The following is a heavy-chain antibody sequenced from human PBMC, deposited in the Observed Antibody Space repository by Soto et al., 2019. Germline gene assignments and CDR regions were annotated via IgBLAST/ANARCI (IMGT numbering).Heavy chain of an antibody. CDR3: AKDAEMHATRLLSFFALAL. J-gene: IGHJ6*02. D-gene: IGHD3-16*01. CDR2: LSSDGSNS. V-gene: IGHV3-30-3*01. Sequence: QVQLVESGGGVVQPGGSLRLSCTARGFALNPYSIHCVRQAPGTGLEWVAGLSSDGSNSFYPDSVKGRITISRDTSKTPVHLQINNLRPDDTAIYYCAKDAEMHATRLLSFFALALWCRGNAVTVSS. CDR1: GFALNPYS.